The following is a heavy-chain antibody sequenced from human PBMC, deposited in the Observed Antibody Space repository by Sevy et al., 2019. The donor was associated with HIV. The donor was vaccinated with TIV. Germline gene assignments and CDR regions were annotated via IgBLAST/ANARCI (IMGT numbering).Heavy chain of an antibody. CDR2: IRSKAYGGTT. CDR1: GFTFGDYA. Sequence: GGSLRLSCTASGFTFGDYAMSWFRQAPGKGLEWVGFIRSKAYGGTTEYVASVKGRFTISSDDFKSIAYLQMNSMKTEYSAVYYCTRLGNIWGARGLKYFDSWGQGTLVTVSS. CDR3: TRLGNIWGARGLKYFDS. J-gene: IGHJ4*02. V-gene: IGHV3-49*03. D-gene: IGHD3-16*01.